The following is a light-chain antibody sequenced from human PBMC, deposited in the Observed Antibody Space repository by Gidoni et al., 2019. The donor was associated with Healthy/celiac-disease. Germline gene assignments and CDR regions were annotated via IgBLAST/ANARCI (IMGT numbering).Light chain of an antibody. CDR2: GAS. CDR1: QSVSSSY. CDR3: QQYGSSPRT. Sequence: EIVLTQSPGTLSLSPGERATLSCRASQSVSSSYLDWYQQKPGQAPRLLIYGASSRATGIPYRFSGSGSGTDFTLTISRLEPEDFAVYYCQQYGSSPRTFGQGTKVEIK. J-gene: IGKJ1*01. V-gene: IGKV3-20*01.